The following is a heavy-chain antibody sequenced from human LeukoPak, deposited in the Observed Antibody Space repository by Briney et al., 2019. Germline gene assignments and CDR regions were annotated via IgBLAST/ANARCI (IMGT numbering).Heavy chain of an antibody. CDR1: GFTLSSYA. V-gene: IGHV3-23*01. CDR2: ISGSGSIT. Sequence: PGGSLRLSWAAPGFTLSSYAMNWVRQPPGKGREWVSAISGSGSITYYEGSVKGRYTISRHNSKNRLYLQMNSLRAEDTAVYSCAKGSSYYGSGRHFDYWGQGTLVTVSS. J-gene: IGHJ4*02. CDR3: AKGSSYYGSGRHFDY. D-gene: IGHD3-10*01.